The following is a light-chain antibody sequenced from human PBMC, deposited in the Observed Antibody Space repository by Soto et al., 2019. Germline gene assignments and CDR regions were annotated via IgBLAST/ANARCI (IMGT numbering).Light chain of an antibody. CDR1: QDINQF. CDR3: QKYSNNPPGYT. J-gene: IGKJ2*01. Sequence: DIQMTQSPSSLSASVGDRVTITCRASQDINQFLAWFQQKPGKVPKLLIYAASTLQSGVPSRFSGSGSGTDFTLTISSLEPEDGATYSCQKYSNNPPGYTFGQGTKLDIK. CDR2: AAS. V-gene: IGKV1-27*01.